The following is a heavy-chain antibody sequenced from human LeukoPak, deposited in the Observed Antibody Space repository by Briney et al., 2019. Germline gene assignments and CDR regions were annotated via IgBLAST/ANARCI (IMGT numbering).Heavy chain of an antibody. D-gene: IGHD5-24*01. CDR3: ARPRDGYDDAFDI. Sequence: PGGSLRLSCAASGFTFSSYAMSWVRQAPGKGLEWVSVIYSGGSTYYADSVKGRFTISRDNSKNTLYLQMNSLRAEDTAVYYCARPRDGYDDAFDIWGQGTMVTVSS. J-gene: IGHJ3*02. CDR2: IYSGGST. V-gene: IGHV3-66*02. CDR1: GFTFSSYA.